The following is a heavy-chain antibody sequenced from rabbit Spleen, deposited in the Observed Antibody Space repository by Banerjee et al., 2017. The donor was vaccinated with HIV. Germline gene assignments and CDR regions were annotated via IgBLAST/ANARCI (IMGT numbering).Heavy chain of an antibody. CDR3: ARDGAGGSYFAL. Sequence: QSLEESGGDLVKPGASLTLTCTASGFSFSSRYYMCWVRQAPGKGLEWIACIYADNSGDTYYASWAKGRFTISRENAQNTVFLQMTSLTAADTATYFCARDGAGGSYFALWGPGTLVTVS. CDR2: IYADNSGDT. J-gene: IGHJ6*01. CDR1: GFSFSSRYY. D-gene: IGHD8-1*01. V-gene: IGHV1S40*01.